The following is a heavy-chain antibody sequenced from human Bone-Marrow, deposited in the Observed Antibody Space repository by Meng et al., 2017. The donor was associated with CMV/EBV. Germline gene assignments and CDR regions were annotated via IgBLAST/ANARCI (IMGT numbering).Heavy chain of an antibody. Sequence: GESLKISCAASGFTFIACCVNWVRQAPGKGLEWLSSIIISSCYKYYVDSVKGRFTISRDNAKNSLYLQMNSLRAEDTAVYYCGGGTGKTDFDYLGQGTLVTVSS. CDR2: IIISSCYK. V-gene: IGHV3-21*03. D-gene: IGHD3-10*01. CDR1: GFTFIACC. CDR3: GGGTGKTDFDY. J-gene: IGHJ4*02.